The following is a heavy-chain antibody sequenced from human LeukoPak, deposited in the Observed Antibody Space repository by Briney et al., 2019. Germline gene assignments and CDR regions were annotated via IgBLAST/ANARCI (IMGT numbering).Heavy chain of an antibody. Sequence: PSETLSLTCTVSAGSISNYYWSWIRQPPGKGLEWIGYVDHTGSTNFNPSLNGRVSISRDTTKNLFSLRLRSVTAADTAVYFCARGRVSSSTWYSTYYSYFYMDVWGKGTTVTVSS. J-gene: IGHJ6*03. V-gene: IGHV4-59*12. CDR1: AGSISNYY. D-gene: IGHD1-1*01. CDR2: VDHTGST. CDR3: ARGRVSSSTWYSTYYSYFYMDV.